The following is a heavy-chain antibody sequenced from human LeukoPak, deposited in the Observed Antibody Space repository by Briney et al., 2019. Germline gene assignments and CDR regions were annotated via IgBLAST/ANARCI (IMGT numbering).Heavy chain of an antibody. J-gene: IGHJ6*03. CDR1: GYTFTGYY. V-gene: IGHV1-2*02. Sequence: ASVKVSCKASGYTFTGYYMHWVRQAPGQGLEWMGWINPNSGGTNYAQKFQGRVTMTRDTSISTAYMELSGLRSDDTAVYYCARGGGEVAAPYYYYMDVWGKGTTVTVSS. CDR3: ARGGGEVAAPYYYYMDV. D-gene: IGHD3-16*01. CDR2: INPNSGGT.